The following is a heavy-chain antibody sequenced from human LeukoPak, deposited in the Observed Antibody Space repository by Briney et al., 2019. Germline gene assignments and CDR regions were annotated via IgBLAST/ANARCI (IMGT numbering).Heavy chain of an antibody. V-gene: IGHV3-74*01. Sequence: GGSLRLSCAASGFTFSDYWMHWVRQAPGKGLVWVSRINSDGSSTSYADSVKGRFTTSRDNAKNTLYLQMNSLRAEDTAVYYCASAIQLWSYIDYWGQGTLVTVSS. J-gene: IGHJ4*02. CDR1: GFTFSDYW. D-gene: IGHD5-18*01. CDR3: ASAIQLWSYIDY. CDR2: INSDGSST.